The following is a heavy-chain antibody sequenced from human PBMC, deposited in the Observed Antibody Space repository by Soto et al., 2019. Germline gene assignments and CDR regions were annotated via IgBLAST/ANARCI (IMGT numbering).Heavy chain of an antibody. J-gene: IGHJ6*02. CDR1: GFTFSSYS. CDR3: ARDRGLYGSGSYSGMDV. CDR2: ISSSSSYI. Sequence: GGSLRLSCAASGFTFSSYSMNWVRQAPGKGLEWVSSISSSSSYIYYADSVKGRFTSSRDNAKNSLYLQMNSLRAEDTAVYYCARDRGLYGSGSYSGMDVWGQGTTVTVSS. V-gene: IGHV3-21*01. D-gene: IGHD3-10*01.